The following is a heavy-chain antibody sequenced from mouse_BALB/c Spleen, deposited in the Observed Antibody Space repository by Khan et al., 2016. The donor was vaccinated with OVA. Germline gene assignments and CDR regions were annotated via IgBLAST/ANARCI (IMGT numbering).Heavy chain of an antibody. CDR1: GFTFSSYT. Sequence: VQLKQSGGDLVQPGGSLKLSCAVSGFTFSSYTMSWVRQTPEKRLEWVAFISNGGGSRYYPDTVKGRFTISRDNAKNILYLQMSSLTSEDTAVNDCARRSNTGYDYVMDYWGQGTSVTVSS. V-gene: IGHV5-12-2*01. CDR2: ISNGGGSR. CDR3: ARRSNTGYDYVMDY. D-gene: IGHD1-1*01. J-gene: IGHJ4*01.